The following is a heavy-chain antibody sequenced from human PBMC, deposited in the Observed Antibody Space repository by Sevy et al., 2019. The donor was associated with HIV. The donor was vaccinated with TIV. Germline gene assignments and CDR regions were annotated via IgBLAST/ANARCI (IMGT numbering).Heavy chain of an antibody. CDR2: ISYDGSNK. J-gene: IGHJ6*03. CDR3: ARDGKLVGAGFYYYYMDV. D-gene: IGHD1-26*01. Sequence: GGSLRLSCAASGFTFSSYAMHWVRQAPGKGLEWVAVISYDGSNKYYADSAKGRFTISRDNSKNTLYLQMNSLRAEDTAVYYCARDGKLVGAGFYYYYMDVWGKGTTVTVSS. V-gene: IGHV3-30-3*01. CDR1: GFTFSSYA.